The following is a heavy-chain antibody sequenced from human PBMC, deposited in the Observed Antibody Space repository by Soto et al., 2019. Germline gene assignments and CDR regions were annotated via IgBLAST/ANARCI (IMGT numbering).Heavy chain of an antibody. CDR2: IDPSDSYA. CDR3: ARHEAPRYCSSTSCYYHYYGMDV. D-gene: IGHD2-2*01. Sequence: PGASLKISCKGSGYSFTSYWISWVRQMPGKGLEWMGRIDPSDSYANYSPSFQGHVTISADKSISTAYLPWSSLKASDTAMYYCARHEAPRYCSSTSCYYHYYGMDVWGQGTTVTVSS. CDR1: GYSFTSYW. V-gene: IGHV5-10-1*01. J-gene: IGHJ6*02.